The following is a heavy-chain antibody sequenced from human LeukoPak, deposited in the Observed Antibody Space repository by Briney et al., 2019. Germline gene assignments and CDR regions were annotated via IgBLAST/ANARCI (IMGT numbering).Heavy chain of an antibody. D-gene: IGHD3-22*01. Sequence: PSETLSLTCTVSGGSISSYYWSWIRQPPGKGLDWIGYIPYSGSTNYNPSLKSRVTISIDTSKNQFSLKLSSVTAADTALYYCARSAYYYDVDIWGQGTMVTVSS. CDR2: IPYSGST. CDR3: ARSAYYYDVDI. CDR1: GGSISSYY. V-gene: IGHV4-59*08. J-gene: IGHJ3*02.